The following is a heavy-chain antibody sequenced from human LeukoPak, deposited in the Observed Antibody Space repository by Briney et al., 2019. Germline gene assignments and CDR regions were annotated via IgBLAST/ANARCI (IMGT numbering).Heavy chain of an antibody. CDR3: ARHGDSSGYYSSWFDP. Sequence: PSETLSLTCTVSGGSISSYYWSWIRQPRGKGLEWIGYIYTSGSTNYNPSLKSRVTISVDTSKNQFSLELSSVTAADTAVYYCARHGDSSGYYSSWFDPWGQGTLVTVSS. V-gene: IGHV4-4*09. CDR1: GGSISSYY. J-gene: IGHJ5*02. CDR2: IYTSGST. D-gene: IGHD3-22*01.